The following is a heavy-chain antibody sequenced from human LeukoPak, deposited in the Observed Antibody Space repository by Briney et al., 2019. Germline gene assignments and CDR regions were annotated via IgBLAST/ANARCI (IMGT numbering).Heavy chain of an antibody. CDR1: GYSFTTYW. CDR2: IYPGDSDT. Sequence: GESLKISCKGSGYSFTTYWIAWVRQMPGKGLEWMGIIYPGDSDTRYSPSFQGQVTISADKSISTAYLQWSSLKASDTAMYYCARRTYYDFGVNWFDPWGQGTLVTVSS. J-gene: IGHJ5*02. D-gene: IGHD3-3*01. V-gene: IGHV5-51*01. CDR3: ARRTYYDFGVNWFDP.